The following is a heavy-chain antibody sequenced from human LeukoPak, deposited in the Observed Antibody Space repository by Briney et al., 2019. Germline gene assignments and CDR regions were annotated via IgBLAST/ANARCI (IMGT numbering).Heavy chain of an antibody. J-gene: IGHJ5*02. V-gene: IGHV3-23*01. D-gene: IGHD3-3*01. CDR1: GFTFSSYA. Sequence: GGSLRLSCAASGFTFSSYAMSWVRQAPGKGLEWVSAISGSGGSKYYADSVKGRFTISRDNSKNTLYLQMNSLRAEDTAVYYCAKDNRITIFGVVIFWFDPWGQGTLVTVSS. CDR3: AKDNRITIFGVVIFWFDP. CDR2: ISGSGGSK.